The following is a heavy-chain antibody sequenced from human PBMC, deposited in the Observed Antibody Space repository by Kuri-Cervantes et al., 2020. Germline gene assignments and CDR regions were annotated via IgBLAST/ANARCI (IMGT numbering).Heavy chain of an antibody. CDR1: GFTFSSYA. V-gene: IGHV3-64*02. J-gene: IGHJ4*02. CDR2: ISSNGGST. D-gene: IGHD2-2*03. Sequence: GESLKISCAASGFTFSSYAMHWVRQAPGKGLGYVSAISSNGGSTYYADSVKGRFTISRDNSKNTLYLQMNSLRAEDTAVYYCARDGYCSSTSCPSFDYWGQGTLVTVSS. CDR3: ARDGYCSSTSCPSFDY.